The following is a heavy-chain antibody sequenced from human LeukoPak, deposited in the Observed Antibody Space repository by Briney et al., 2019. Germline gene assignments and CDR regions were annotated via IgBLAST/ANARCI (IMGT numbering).Heavy chain of an antibody. CDR3: AKDGEVSWFGPESY. Sequence: GRSLRLSCAASGFTFSSYGMHWVRQAPGKGLEWVALISLDGSNKDYAESVKGRFTISRDSSKNTLYLQMNSLRAEDTAVYYCAKDGEVSWFGPESYRGQGTLVAVSS. CDR2: ISLDGSNK. V-gene: IGHV3-30*18. J-gene: IGHJ4*02. CDR1: GFTFSSYG. D-gene: IGHD3-10*01.